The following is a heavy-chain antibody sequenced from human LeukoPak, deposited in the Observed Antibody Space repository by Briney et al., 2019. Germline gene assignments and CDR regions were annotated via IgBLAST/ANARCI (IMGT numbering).Heavy chain of an antibody. CDR1: GFTFSSCG. J-gene: IGHJ4*02. Sequence: PGGSVRLSCAASGFTFSSCGMHWVRQAPGKGLEWVAFIWYDGSNKYYADSVKGRFTISRDSSKNTVYLQMNSLRAEDTAVYYCARDPHYYSSGSYYYDYWGQGTLVTVSS. CDR2: IWYDGSNK. V-gene: IGHV3-33*01. D-gene: IGHD3-10*01. CDR3: ARDPHYYSSGSYYYDY.